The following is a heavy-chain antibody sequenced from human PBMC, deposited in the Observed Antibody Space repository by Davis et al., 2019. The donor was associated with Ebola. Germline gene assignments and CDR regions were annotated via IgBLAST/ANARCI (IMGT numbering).Heavy chain of an antibody. Sequence: GESLKISCAASGFTFSSYAMSWVRQAPGKGLEWVSAISGSGGSTYYADSVKGRFTISRDNSKNTLYLQMNSLRAEDTAVYYCAKTPYRYYFDYWGQGTLVTVSS. CDR1: GFTFSSYA. J-gene: IGHJ4*02. CDR3: AKTPYRYYFDY. CDR2: ISGSGGST. V-gene: IGHV3-23*01. D-gene: IGHD4-11*01.